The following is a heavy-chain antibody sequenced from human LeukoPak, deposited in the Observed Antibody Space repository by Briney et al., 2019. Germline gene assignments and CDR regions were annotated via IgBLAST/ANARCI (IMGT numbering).Heavy chain of an antibody. CDR2: IYPGDSDT. CDR1: GYSFTSYW. D-gene: IGHD3-3*01. Sequence: GESLKISCKGSGYSFTSYWIGWVRQMPGKGLEWMGIIYPGDSDTRYSPSFQGQVTISADKSISTAYLQWSSLKASDTTMYYCARRPHENYDFWSGYYADYWGQGTLVTVSS. V-gene: IGHV5-51*01. J-gene: IGHJ4*02. CDR3: ARRPHENYDFWSGYYADY.